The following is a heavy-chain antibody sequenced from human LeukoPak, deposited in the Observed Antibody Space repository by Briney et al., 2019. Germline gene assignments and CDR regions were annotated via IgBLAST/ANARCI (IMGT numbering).Heavy chain of an antibody. CDR1: GGSFSGYY. CDR3: ARVTYYYDSSGYYYFDY. J-gene: IGHJ4*02. CDR2: INHSGST. Sequence: SETLSLTCAVYGGSFSGYYWSWIRQPPGKGLEWIGEINHSGSTNYNPSLKSRVTISVDTSKNQFSLKLSSVTAADTAVYYCARVTYYYDSSGYYYFDYWGQGTLVTVSS. D-gene: IGHD3-22*01. V-gene: IGHV4-34*01.